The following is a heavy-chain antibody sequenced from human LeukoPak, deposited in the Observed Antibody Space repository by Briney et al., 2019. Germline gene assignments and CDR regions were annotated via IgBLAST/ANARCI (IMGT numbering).Heavy chain of an antibody. D-gene: IGHD3-10*01. CDR1: GGTFSSYA. CDR3: ARGGVGDPKRGYYGMDV. Sequence: PVKASCKASGGTFSSYAISWVRQAPGQGLEWMGGIIPIFGTVNYAQKFEGRITITADESTSTAYMELSSLRSEDTAVYYCARGGVGDPKRGYYGMDVWGKGTTVTVSS. CDR2: IIPIFGTV. J-gene: IGHJ6*04. V-gene: IGHV1-69*01.